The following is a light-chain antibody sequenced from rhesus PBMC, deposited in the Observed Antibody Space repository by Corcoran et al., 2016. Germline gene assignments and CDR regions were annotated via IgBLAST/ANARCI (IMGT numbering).Light chain of an antibody. J-gene: IGKJ1*01. CDR1: QGIISW. V-gene: IGKV1-21*01. Sequence: DIQMTQSPSSLSASVGDRVTITCRASQGIISWLAWYTQKPGKAPKLLIYKASSLQRGVPARFSGSGSGTDFTLTSSSLQPEDFATYYCQQYNSAPRTFGQGTKVEIK. CDR2: KAS. CDR3: QQYNSAPRT.